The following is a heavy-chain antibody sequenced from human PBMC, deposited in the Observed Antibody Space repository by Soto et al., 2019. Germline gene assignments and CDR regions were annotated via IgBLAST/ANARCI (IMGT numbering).Heavy chain of an antibody. Sequence: QVQLMQSGAEVMKPRASVKVSCKASGYVFTSYGIGWVRQAPGQGLEWMGWISGFNGNTNYAQRFQDRVTLTTDTSTTTAYLELRSLISDDTAVYYCARATTEVTSFDLWGRGTLVTVSS. J-gene: IGHJ2*01. CDR2: ISGFNGNT. D-gene: IGHD4-4*01. CDR3: ARATTEVTSFDL. CDR1: GYVFTSYG. V-gene: IGHV1-18*04.